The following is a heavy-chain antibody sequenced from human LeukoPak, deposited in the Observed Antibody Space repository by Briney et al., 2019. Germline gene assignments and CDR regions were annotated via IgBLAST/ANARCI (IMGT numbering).Heavy chain of an antibody. CDR3: VSFYETY. CDR2: ISGGGDIT. J-gene: IGHJ4*02. Sequence: GGSLRLSCAASGFNFANHAMSWVRQTAGKGLEWVSAISGGGDITYYADSVKGRFTISKDNAKNTVYLQMNSLRAEDTAVYYCVSFYETYWGRGTLVTVSS. V-gene: IGHV3-23*01. D-gene: IGHD2/OR15-2a*01. CDR1: GFNFANHA.